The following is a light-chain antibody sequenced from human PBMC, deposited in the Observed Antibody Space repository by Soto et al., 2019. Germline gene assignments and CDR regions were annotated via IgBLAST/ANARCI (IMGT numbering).Light chain of an antibody. CDR1: QSVSSN. J-gene: IGKJ4*01. V-gene: IGKV3-15*01. CDR3: QQCSWHPFTVT. Sequence: DIVMTQSPATLSVSPGERATLSCRASQSVSSNLAWYQQKPGQVPRLLIYDASTRATGIPARFSGSGSGTEYTLTISSLQSEDSAVYYCQQCSWHPFTVTFGGGTKVEIK. CDR2: DAS.